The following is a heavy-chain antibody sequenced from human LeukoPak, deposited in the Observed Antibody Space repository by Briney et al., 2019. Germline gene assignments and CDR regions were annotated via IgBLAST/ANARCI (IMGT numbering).Heavy chain of an antibody. Sequence: GGSLRLSCAASRFTFSSYAMHWVRQAPGKGLEWVAVISYDGSNKYYADSVKGRFTISRDNSKNTLYLQMNSLRAEDTAVYYCAREGCSSTSCYFDYWGQGTLVTVSS. V-gene: IGHV3-30-3*01. J-gene: IGHJ4*02. CDR1: RFTFSSYA. CDR3: AREGCSSTSCYFDY. D-gene: IGHD2-2*01. CDR2: ISYDGSNK.